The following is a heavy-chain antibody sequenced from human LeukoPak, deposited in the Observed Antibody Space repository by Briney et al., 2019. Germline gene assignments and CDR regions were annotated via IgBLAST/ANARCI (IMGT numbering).Heavy chain of an antibody. CDR1: GFTFSSYE. J-gene: IGHJ2*01. CDR3: ARDTLQANWGSRYFDL. V-gene: IGHV3-48*03. D-gene: IGHD7-27*01. CDR2: ISSSGSTI. Sequence: GGSLRLSCAASGFTFSSYEMNWVRQAPGKGLEWVSYISSSGSTIYYADSVKGRFTISRDNAKNSLYLQMNSLRAEDTAVYYYARDTLQANWGSRYFDLWGRGTLVTVSS.